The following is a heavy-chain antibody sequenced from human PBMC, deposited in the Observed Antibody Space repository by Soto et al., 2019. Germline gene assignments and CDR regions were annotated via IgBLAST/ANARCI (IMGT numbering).Heavy chain of an antibody. D-gene: IGHD3-22*01. J-gene: IGHJ4*02. Sequence: ESLKISCKGSGYSFAGYWITWVRQKPGKGLEWMGRVDPSDSQTYYSPSFRGHVTISVTKSITTVFLQWSSLRASDTAMYYCARQIYDSDTGPNFQYYFDSWGQGTPVTVSS. CDR1: GYSFAGYW. V-gene: IGHV5-10-1*01. CDR3: ARQIYDSDTGPNFQYYFDS. CDR2: VDPSDSQT.